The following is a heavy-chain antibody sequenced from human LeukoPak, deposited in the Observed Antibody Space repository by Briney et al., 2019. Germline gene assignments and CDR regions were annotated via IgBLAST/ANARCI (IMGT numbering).Heavy chain of an antibody. Sequence: ASVKVSCKASGYTFTGYYMHWVRQAPGQGLEWMGRINPNSGGTNYAQKFQGRVTMTRDTSISTAYMELSRLRSDDTAVYYCASATCYCSSTSCYGYYYYYMDVWGKGTTVTVSS. CDR2: INPNSGGT. V-gene: IGHV1-2*06. J-gene: IGHJ6*03. D-gene: IGHD2-2*01. CDR1: GYTFTGYY. CDR3: ASATCYCSSTSCYGYYYYYMDV.